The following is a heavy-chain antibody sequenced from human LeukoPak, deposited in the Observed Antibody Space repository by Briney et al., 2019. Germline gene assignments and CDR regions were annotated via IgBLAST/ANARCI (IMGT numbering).Heavy chain of an antibody. V-gene: IGHV4-59*01. CDR3: ARIRSYYGSGSYSDPQPSLDY. J-gene: IGHJ4*02. D-gene: IGHD3-10*01. CDR1: GGSISSYY. CDR2: IYYSGST. Sequence: PSETLSLTCTVSGGSISSYYWSWIRQPPGKGLEWIGYIYYSGSTNYNPSLKSRVTISVDTSKNQFSLKLSSVTAADTAVYYCARIRSYYGSGSYSDPQPSLDYWGQGTLVTVSS.